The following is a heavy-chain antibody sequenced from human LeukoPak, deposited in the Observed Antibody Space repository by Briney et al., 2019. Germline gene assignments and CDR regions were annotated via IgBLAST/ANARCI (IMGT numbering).Heavy chain of an antibody. Sequence: GGSLRLSCAASGFTFSRSSMNWVRQAPGKGLEWVSFIDRDSRITYYADSVRGRFIISRDNARNSLFLQMNSLRAEDTAVYFCATYDSGWYLTYWGQGTLVTVSS. D-gene: IGHD6-19*01. V-gene: IGHV3-48*01. CDR3: ATYDSGWYLTY. CDR2: IDRDSRIT. J-gene: IGHJ4*02. CDR1: GFTFSRSS.